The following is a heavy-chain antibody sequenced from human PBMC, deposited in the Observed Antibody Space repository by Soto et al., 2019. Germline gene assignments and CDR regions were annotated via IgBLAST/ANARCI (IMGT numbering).Heavy chain of an antibody. D-gene: IGHD6-13*01. CDR3: ARARLAAAGNFDY. V-gene: IGHV4-30-4*01. CDR1: GGSISSGDYY. Sequence: SEPLSLTCTVSGGSISSGDYYWSWIRHPPGNGLEWIGYMYYIGSTYYNPSLKSRVTISVYTSKNQFSLKLSSVTAADTAVYYRARARLAAAGNFDYWGPGTPVTVSS. J-gene: IGHJ4*02. CDR2: MYYIGST.